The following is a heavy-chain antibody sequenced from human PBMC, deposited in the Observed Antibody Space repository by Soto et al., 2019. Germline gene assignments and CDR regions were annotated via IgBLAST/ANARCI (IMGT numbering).Heavy chain of an antibody. V-gene: IGHV3-30*18. J-gene: IGHJ4*02. Sequence: VQLVESGGGVVQPGRSLRLSCAASGFTFSDYAMHWVRKAPGKGLEWVAVVSHDGRNTHYADSVKGRFTISRDSSKNTVSLERTSLRAEDTAVCYCAKGGRQWLVTSVFNYWGQGALVTVSS. CDR3: AKGGRQWLVTSVFNY. CDR2: VSHDGRNT. D-gene: IGHD6-19*01. CDR1: GFTFSDYA.